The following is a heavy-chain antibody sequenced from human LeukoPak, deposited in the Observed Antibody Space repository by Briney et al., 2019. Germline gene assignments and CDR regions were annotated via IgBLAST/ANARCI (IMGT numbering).Heavy chain of an antibody. V-gene: IGHV1-69*06. D-gene: IGHD2-21*01. CDR1: GYTFTSYD. CDR3: ARGHIVVVGDYYYMDV. J-gene: IGHJ6*03. Sequence: ASVKVSCKASGYTFTSYDINWVRQATGQGLEWMGVIIPIFGTANYAQKFQGRVTITADKSTSTAYMELSSLRSEDTAVYYCARGHIVVVGDYYYMDVWGKGTTVTVSS. CDR2: IIPIFGTA.